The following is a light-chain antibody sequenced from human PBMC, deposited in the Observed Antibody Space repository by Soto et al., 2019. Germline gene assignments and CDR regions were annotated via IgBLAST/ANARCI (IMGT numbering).Light chain of an antibody. V-gene: IGKV3-15*01. J-gene: IGKJ5*01. CDR3: QQYNKWPIT. CDR1: QSVGSL. CDR2: RAS. Sequence: EILLTQSPGTLSLSPGERATLSCRASQSVGSLLAWYQQKPGQAPRLLIYRASSRATGISGSFSGSGSGTEFTLTITSLQSEDFAVYYCQQYNKWPITFGQGTRL.